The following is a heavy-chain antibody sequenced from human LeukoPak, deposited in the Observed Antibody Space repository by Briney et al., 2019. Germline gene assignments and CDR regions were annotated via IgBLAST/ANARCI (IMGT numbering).Heavy chain of an antibody. CDR3: ASLSFWSGYHDAFDI. Sequence: KPSQTLSLTCTVSGSSISSGDYYWSWIRQPPGKGLEWIGEINHSGSTNYNPSLKSRVTISVDTSKNQFSLKLSSVTAADTAVYYCASLSFWSGYHDAFDIWGQGTMVTVSS. D-gene: IGHD3-3*01. V-gene: IGHV4-30-4*08. CDR1: GSSISSGDYY. CDR2: INHSGST. J-gene: IGHJ3*02.